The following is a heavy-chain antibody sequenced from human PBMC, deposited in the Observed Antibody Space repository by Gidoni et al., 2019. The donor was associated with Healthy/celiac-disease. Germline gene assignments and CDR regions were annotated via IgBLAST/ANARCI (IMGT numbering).Heavy chain of an antibody. J-gene: IGHJ3*02. V-gene: IGHV2-26*01. CDR1: GFSLSNARMG. D-gene: IGHD4-17*01. CDR3: AREFDYGDYVEAFDI. Sequence: QVPLKESGPVLVKPTETLTLTCTVSGFSLSNARMGVSWIRQPPGKALEWLAHIFSNDEKSYSTSLKSRLPSSKDTSKSQVVLTMTNMDPVDTATYYRAREFDYGDYVEAFDIWGQGTMVTVSS. CDR2: IFSNDEK.